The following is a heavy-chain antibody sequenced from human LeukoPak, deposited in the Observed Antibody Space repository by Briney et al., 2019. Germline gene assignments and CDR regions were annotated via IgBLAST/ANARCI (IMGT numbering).Heavy chain of an antibody. J-gene: IGHJ4*02. V-gene: IGHV3-66*01. CDR2: IYSGGST. Sequence: GGSLRLSCVVSGFTFSNYAMSWVRQAPGKGLEWVSVIYSGGSTFYADSVKGRFTISRDNSKNTLYLQMNSLRAEDTAVYYCARKHYYDSSGFFPPMDYWGQGTLVTVSS. CDR1: GFTFSNYA. CDR3: ARKHYYDSSGFFPPMDY. D-gene: IGHD3-22*01.